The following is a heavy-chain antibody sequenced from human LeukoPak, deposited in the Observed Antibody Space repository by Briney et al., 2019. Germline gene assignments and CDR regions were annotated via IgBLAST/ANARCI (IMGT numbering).Heavy chain of an antibody. CDR2: ISGSGGST. J-gene: IGHJ4*02. Sequence: GGSLRLSCAASGFTFSSYAMSWVRQAPGKGLEWVSAISGSGGSTYYADSVKGRFTISRDNSKNTLYPQMNSLRAEDTAVYYCARCSGGSCYANYFDYWGQGTLVTVSS. CDR1: GFTFSSYA. CDR3: ARCSGGSCYANYFDY. V-gene: IGHV3-23*01. D-gene: IGHD2-15*01.